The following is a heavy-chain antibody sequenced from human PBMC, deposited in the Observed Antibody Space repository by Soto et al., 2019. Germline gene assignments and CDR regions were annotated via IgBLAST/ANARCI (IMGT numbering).Heavy chain of an antibody. J-gene: IGHJ6*03. CDR1: GGSINSGDYY. Sequence: QVQLQESGPGLVKPSETLSLICTVSGGSINSGDYYWGWIRQPPGKVLEWIGSVYYSGYAYYKSSLKSRFTISVDTSKKEFSLKLSSVTAADTALYYCARQFRYRTCWTPYYYYYMDVWGKGTSVTVS. CDR3: ARQFRYRTCWTPYYYYYMDV. D-gene: IGHD2-2*02. V-gene: IGHV4-39*01. CDR2: VYYSGYA.